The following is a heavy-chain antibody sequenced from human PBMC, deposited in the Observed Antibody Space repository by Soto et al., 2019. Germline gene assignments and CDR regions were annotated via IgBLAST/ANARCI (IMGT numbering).Heavy chain of an antibody. D-gene: IGHD6-19*01. CDR1: GGTFSSYT. V-gene: IGHV1-69*08. CDR2: IIPILGIA. CDR3: ARDSGIAVAVNYFDY. J-gene: IGHJ4*02. Sequence: QVQLVQSGAEVKKPGSSVKVSCKASGGTFSSYTISWVRQAPGQGLEWMGRIIPILGIANYAQKFQGRVTIXXDXSXXTAYMELSSLRSEDTAVYYCARDSGIAVAVNYFDYWGQGTLVTVSS.